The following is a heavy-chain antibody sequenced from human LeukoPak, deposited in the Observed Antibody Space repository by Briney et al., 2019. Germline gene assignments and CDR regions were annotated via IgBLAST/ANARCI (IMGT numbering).Heavy chain of an antibody. CDR1: GFTFSNYW. V-gene: IGHV3-7*01. Sequence: GGSLRLSCAASGFTFSNYWMNWVRQAPGKGLDWVANIKQDGSEKYYVDSVKGRFTISRDNAKNSLYLQMNSLRAEDTAVYYCARGNYDFWGDYYYYMDVWGKGTTVTVSS. D-gene: IGHD3-3*01. CDR3: ARGNYDFWGDYYYYMDV. J-gene: IGHJ6*03. CDR2: IKQDGSEK.